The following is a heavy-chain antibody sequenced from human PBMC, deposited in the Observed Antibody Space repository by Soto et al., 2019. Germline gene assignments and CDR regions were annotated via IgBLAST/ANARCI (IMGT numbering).Heavy chain of an antibody. J-gene: IGHJ2*01. V-gene: IGHV1-69*01. CDR1: GGTFSSYA. Sequence: QVQLVQSGAEVKKPGSSVKVSCKASGGTFSSYAISWVRQAPGQGLAWMGGTIPIFGTANYAQKFQGRVTITADECTSTAYMELSSLRSEDTAVYYCARVNVGGSASYYRETTWYFELWGRGTLVTVSS. CDR2: TIPIFGTA. CDR3: ARVNVGGSASYYRETTWYFEL. D-gene: IGHD3-10*01.